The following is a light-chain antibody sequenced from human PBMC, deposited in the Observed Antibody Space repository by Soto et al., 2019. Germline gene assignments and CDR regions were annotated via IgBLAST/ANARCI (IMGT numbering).Light chain of an antibody. J-gene: IGKJ4*01. Sequence: EIVLTQSPGTLSLSPGERATLSCRASQTVGSNYLAWYQQKPGQTPRLLIHGASNRATGIPDRISGSGSGTDFTLFISRLEPEDFAVYYCQQYASSPLTFGGGTKVEIK. CDR1: QTVGSNY. CDR2: GAS. V-gene: IGKV3-20*01. CDR3: QQYASSPLT.